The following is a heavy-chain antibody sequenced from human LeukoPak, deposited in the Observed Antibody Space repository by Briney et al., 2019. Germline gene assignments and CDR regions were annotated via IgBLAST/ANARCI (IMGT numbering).Heavy chain of an antibody. CDR3: ARLNYYDSSGYYYLDAFDI. Sequence: GESLKISCKGSGYSFTSYWIGWVRQMPGKGLEWMGIIYPGDSDTRYSPSFQGQVTISADKSISTAYLQWSSLKASDTAMYYCARLNYYDSSGYYYLDAFDIWGQGTMVTVSS. V-gene: IGHV5-51*01. D-gene: IGHD3-22*01. CDR1: GYSFTSYW. CDR2: IYPGDSDT. J-gene: IGHJ3*02.